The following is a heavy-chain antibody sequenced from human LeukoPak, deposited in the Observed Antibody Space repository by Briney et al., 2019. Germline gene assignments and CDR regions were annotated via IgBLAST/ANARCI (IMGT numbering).Heavy chain of an antibody. D-gene: IGHD3-16*02. J-gene: IGHJ3*02. CDR2: ISGSGGST. CDR1: GFTFSSYA. Sequence: GGSLRLSCAASGFTFSSYAMSWVRQAPGKGLEWVSAISGSGGSTYYADSVKGRFTISRDNSKNTLYLQMNSLRAEDTAVYYCAKDPPYDYVWGSYRPDAFDIWGQGTMVTVSS. V-gene: IGHV3-23*01. CDR3: AKDPPYDYVWGSYRPDAFDI.